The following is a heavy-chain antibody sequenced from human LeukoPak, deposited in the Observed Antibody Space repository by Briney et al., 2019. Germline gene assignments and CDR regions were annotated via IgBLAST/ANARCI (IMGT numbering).Heavy chain of an antibody. D-gene: IGHD3-22*01. CDR2: IIPIFGTA. CDR1: GGTFSSYA. J-gene: IGHJ4*02. Sequence: ASVKVSCKASGGTFSSYAISWVRQAPGQGLEWMGGIIPIFGTANYAQKFQGRVTITADESTSTAYMELSSLRSEDTAVYYCAMRYYYDSSGLFYYWGQGTLVTVSS. V-gene: IGHV1-69*13. CDR3: AMRYYYDSSGLFYY.